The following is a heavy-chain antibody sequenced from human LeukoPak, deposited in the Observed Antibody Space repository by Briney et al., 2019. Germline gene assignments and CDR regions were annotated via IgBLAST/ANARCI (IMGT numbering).Heavy chain of an antibody. Sequence: PGGSLRLSCAASGFTFSSYWMSWVRQAPEKGLEWVANIKQDGSEKYYVDSVKGRFTISRDNAKNSLYLQMNSLRAEDTAVYYCARNLGRLPVSLPYFQHWGQGTLVTVSS. CDR1: GFTFSSYW. J-gene: IGHJ1*01. CDR3: ARNLGRLPVSLPYFQH. V-gene: IGHV3-7*01. D-gene: IGHD5/OR15-5a*01. CDR2: IKQDGSEK.